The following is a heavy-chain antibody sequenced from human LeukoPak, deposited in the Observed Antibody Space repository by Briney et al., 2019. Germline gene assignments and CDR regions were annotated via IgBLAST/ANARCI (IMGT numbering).Heavy chain of an antibody. V-gene: IGHV1-69*13. Sequence: ASVKVSCKVSGDTFSTFGFTWVRQAPGQGLEWMGGIVPVFGAVNSAPKFQDRITVTADESTSTVYMELNSLRSDDPAVYFCARGAGVVPAAKSLGYYLYYYMDVWGEGTTVTVSS. D-gene: IGHD2-2*01. CDR2: IVPVFGAV. J-gene: IGHJ6*03. CDR3: ARGAGVVPAAKSLGYYLYYYMDV. CDR1: GDTFSTFG.